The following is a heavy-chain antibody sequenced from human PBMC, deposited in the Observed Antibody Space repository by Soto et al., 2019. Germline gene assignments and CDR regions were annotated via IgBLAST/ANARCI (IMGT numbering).Heavy chain of an antibody. V-gene: IGHV4-31*03. CDR1: GYSFSSGGYY. CDR2: IYYSGST. J-gene: IGHJ4*02. CDR3: ARTTYGGDSRLSTFDY. Sequence: SETLSLTCIVSGYSFSSGGYYWSWVRQLPGKGLEWIGYIYYSGSTSYNPALKSRVSMLVDTSKNQFSLNLSSVTAADTAVYYCARTTYGGDSRLSTFDYWGQGTLVTVSS. D-gene: IGHD2-21*01.